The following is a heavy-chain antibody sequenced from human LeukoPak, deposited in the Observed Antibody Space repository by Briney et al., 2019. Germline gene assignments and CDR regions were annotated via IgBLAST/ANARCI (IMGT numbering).Heavy chain of an antibody. CDR1: GFTFSDYA. D-gene: IGHD6-19*01. V-gene: IGHV3-23*01. CDR3: AKYLPGGAVSGAFDY. J-gene: IGHJ4*02. Sequence: PGGSLRLSCAASGFTFSDYAMSWVRQAPGKGLEWVSGISGSGGSTYYADSVKGRLTISRDNSKTTLYLQMNSLRGEDTAVYYCAKYLPGGAVSGAFDYWGQGTLVTVSS. CDR2: ISGSGGST.